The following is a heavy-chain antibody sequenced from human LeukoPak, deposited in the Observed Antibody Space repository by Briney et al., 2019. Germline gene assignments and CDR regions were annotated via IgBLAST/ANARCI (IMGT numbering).Heavy chain of an antibody. CDR2: ISAYNGNT. CDR1: GYTFTSYG. V-gene: IGHV1-18*01. D-gene: IGHD2-21*01. CDR3: ARRRRDCFDY. J-gene: IGHJ4*02. Sequence: AAVKVSCKASGYTFTSYGISWERQAPGQGLEWMGWISAYNGNTNYAQKLQGRVTMTTDTSTSTAYMELSSLRSEDTAVYYCARRRRDCFDYWGQGTLVTVSS.